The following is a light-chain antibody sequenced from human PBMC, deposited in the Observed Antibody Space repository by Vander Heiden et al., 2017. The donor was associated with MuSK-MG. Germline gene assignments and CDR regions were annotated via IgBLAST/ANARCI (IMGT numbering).Light chain of an antibody. Sequence: SYELAQPPSVSVSPGQTVTITCSGDKLGNKYASWFQQKPGQFPVLLIYHDTKRPSGIPERYSGSNSVNTATLTISGTQPMDEDDYYCQTWDTSVIFGGGTKLTVL. CDR3: QTWDTSVI. J-gene: IGLJ2*01. V-gene: IGLV3-1*01. CDR2: HDT. CDR1: KLGNKY.